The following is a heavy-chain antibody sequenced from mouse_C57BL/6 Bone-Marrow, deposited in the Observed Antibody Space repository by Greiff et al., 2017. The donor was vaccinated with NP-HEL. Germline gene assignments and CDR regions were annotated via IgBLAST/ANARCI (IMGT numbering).Heavy chain of an antibody. CDR3: ARAHITTVGATGYFDY. J-gene: IGHJ2*01. V-gene: IGHV1-18*01. CDR1: GYTFTDYN. D-gene: IGHD1-1*01. CDR2: INPNNGGT. Sequence: VQLQQSGPELVKPGASVKIPCKASGYTFTDYNMDWVKQSHGKSLEWIGDINPNNGGTIYNQKFKGKATLTVDKSSSTAYMELRSLTSEDTAVYYCARAHITTVGATGYFDYWGQGTTLTVSS.